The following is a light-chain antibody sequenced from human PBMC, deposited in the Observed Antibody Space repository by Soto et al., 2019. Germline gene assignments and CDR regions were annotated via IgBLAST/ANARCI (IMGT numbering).Light chain of an antibody. CDR1: SSDVGSYDL. Sequence: QSVLTQTASVSGSPGQSITISCTGTSSDVGSYDLVSWYQQLPGKVPKLMIYEVTKRPSGVSNRFSGSKSGNTASLTISGLQADDEADYYCCSYTRSSTVIFGGGTQLTVL. V-gene: IGLV2-23*02. CDR2: EVT. J-gene: IGLJ2*01. CDR3: CSYTRSSTVI.